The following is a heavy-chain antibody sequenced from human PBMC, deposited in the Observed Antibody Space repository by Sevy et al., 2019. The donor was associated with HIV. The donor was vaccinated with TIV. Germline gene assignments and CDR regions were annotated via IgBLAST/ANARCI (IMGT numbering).Heavy chain of an antibody. V-gene: IGHV4-34*01. CDR1: GGSFSGFS. CDR2: FTH. J-gene: IGHJ2*01. D-gene: IGHD2-2*02. Sequence: SQTLSLTCAVSGGSFSGFSWNWIRQPPGKGLEWIGEFTHYSPSLKSRATISLDTSKNQFSLKLHSVTAADTALYFCARGVEGVVPSPIIGLGPWAKYWSFDLWGRGTLVTVSS. CDR3: ARGVEGVVPSPIIGLGPWAKYWSFDL.